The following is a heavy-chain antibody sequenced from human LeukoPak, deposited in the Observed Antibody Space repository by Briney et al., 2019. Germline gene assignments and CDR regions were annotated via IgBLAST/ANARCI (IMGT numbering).Heavy chain of an antibody. Sequence: GGSLRLSCAVSGFTFSSYWMSWVRQAPGKGLEWVANIKRDGSEKYYVDSVKGRFTISRDNAKTSLYLQMNSLRAEDTAAYYCARDLSGVTGYTYGRGIDYWGQGTLVTVSS. V-gene: IGHV3-7*01. CDR3: ARDLSGVTGYTYGRGIDY. D-gene: IGHD5-18*01. CDR2: IKRDGSEK. J-gene: IGHJ4*02. CDR1: GFTFSSYW.